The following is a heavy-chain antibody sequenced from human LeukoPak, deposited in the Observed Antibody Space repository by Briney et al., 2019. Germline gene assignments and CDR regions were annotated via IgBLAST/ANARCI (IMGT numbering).Heavy chain of an antibody. CDR1: VGSISSGDYY. CDR3: ARLPTHYDVSSGSVSAFDI. J-gene: IGHJ3*02. Sequence: SETLSLTCTVSVGSISSGDYYGSWVRQPPGKGLEWNGYIYYSGRTYYHPSFKSRVTISVDTSKSQFCLKLSSVTAARTAVYYSARLPTHYDVSSGSVSAFDIWGQGTMVTVSS. CDR2: IYYSGRT. V-gene: IGHV4-30-4*01. D-gene: IGHD3-3*01.